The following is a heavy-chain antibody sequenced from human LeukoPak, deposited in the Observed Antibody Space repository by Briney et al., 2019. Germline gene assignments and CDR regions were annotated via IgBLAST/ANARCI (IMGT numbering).Heavy chain of an antibody. CDR2: IYYSGST. J-gene: IGHJ6*03. Sequence: SETLSLTCTVSGGSISSGLYCWNWVRQHPVKGLEWIGYIYYSGSTYSDPSLKSRVTISVDTSKNQFSLKLDSVTAADTAVYYCARGPADHYYYYYYYMDVWAKGPRSPSP. V-gene: IGHV4-31*03. CDR3: ARGPADHYYYYYYYMDV. CDR1: GGSISSGLYC.